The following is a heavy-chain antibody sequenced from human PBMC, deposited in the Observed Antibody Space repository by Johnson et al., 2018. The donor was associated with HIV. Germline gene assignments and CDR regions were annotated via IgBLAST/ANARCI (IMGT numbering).Heavy chain of an antibody. CDR1: GFTFDDYD. D-gene: IGHD3-22*01. J-gene: IGHJ3*02. CDR3: AKAKKGQYYYDSSGGDLTDI. CDR2: ISYDGSNK. V-gene: IGHV3-30*18. Sequence: QVQLVESGGGVVQPGGSLRLSCAASGFTFDDYDMSWVRQAPGKALEWVALISYDGSNKYYADSVKGRFTISRDNSKNTLYLQMDSLRPEDTAVYYCAKAKKGQYYYDSSGGDLTDIWGQGTMVTVSS.